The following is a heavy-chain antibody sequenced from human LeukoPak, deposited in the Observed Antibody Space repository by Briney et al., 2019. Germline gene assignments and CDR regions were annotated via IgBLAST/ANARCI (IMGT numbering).Heavy chain of an antibody. V-gene: IGHV1-2*06. CDR1: GYTFTGYY. CDR3: ASSSKYYDFWSGYYTLDY. J-gene: IGHJ4*02. Sequence: ASVKVSCKASGYTFTGYYMHWVRQAPGQGLEWMGRINPNSGGTNYAQKFQGRVTMTRDTSISTAYMELSRLRSDDTAVYYCASSSKYYDFWSGYYTLDYWGQGTLVTVSS. CDR2: INPNSGGT. D-gene: IGHD3-3*01.